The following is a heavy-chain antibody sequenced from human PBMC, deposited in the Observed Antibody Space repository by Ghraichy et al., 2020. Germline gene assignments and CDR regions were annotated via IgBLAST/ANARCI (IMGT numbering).Heavy chain of an antibody. CDR1: GYSFTSYW. D-gene: IGHD1-26*01. CDR2: IDPSDSYT. Sequence: KVSCKGSGYSFTSYWISWVRQMPGKGLEWMGRIDPSDSYTNYSPSFQGHVTISADKSISTAYLQWSSLKASDTAMYYCARQQNQWELFFDYWGQGTLVTVSS. V-gene: IGHV5-10-1*01. CDR3: ARQQNQWELFFDY. J-gene: IGHJ4*02.